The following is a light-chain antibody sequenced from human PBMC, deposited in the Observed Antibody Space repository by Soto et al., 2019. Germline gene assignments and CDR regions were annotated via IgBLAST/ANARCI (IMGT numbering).Light chain of an antibody. Sequence: DIQMTQSPSSLSASVGDRVTITCRASQSISSYLNWYQQKPGTAPKLLIYAASSLQSGVPSRFSGSGSGTDFTLTISSLQPEDFATYYCQQSYSTPRPFGQGTKVEIK. CDR1: QSISSY. V-gene: IGKV1-39*01. CDR3: QQSYSTPRP. CDR2: AAS. J-gene: IGKJ1*01.